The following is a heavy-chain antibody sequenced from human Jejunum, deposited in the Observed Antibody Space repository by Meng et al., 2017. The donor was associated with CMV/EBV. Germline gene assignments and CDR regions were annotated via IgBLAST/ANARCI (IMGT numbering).Heavy chain of an antibody. V-gene: IGHV4-59*01. CDR2: VYYSGST. CDR3: ARDNRGMDV. CDR1: GGSTDSYY. J-gene: IGHJ6*02. Sequence: CTVSGGSTDSYYWTLIRQPPGKGLEWTGYVYYSGSTNYNPSLKSRVTISVDTSNNQFSLKLRYVTAADPAVYYCARDNRGMDVWGQGTTVTVSS.